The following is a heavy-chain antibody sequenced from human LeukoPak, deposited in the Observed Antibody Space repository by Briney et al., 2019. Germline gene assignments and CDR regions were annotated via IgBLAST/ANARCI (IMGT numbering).Heavy chain of an antibody. D-gene: IGHD1-7*01. CDR1: GGTFSSYA. V-gene: IGHV1-69*04. J-gene: IGHJ5*02. CDR2: IIPILGIA. Sequence: GASVKVSCKASGGTFSSYAISWVRQAPGQGLEWMGRIIPILGIANYAQKFQGRVTITADKSTSTAYMELSSLRSEDMAVYYCARAGYNWNYDWFDPWGQGTLVTVSS. CDR3: ARAGYNWNYDWFDP.